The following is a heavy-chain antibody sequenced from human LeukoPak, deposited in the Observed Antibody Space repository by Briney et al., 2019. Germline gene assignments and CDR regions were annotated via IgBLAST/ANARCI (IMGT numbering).Heavy chain of an antibody. J-gene: IGHJ4*02. V-gene: IGHV3-66*01. CDR3: AKDRGGNSVDY. D-gene: IGHD4-23*01. Sequence: GGSLRLSCAASEFSVGSNYMTWVRQAPGKGLEWVSLIYSGGSTYYADSVKGRFTISRDNSKNTLYLQMNSLRAEDTAVYYCAKDRGGNSVDYWGQGTLVTVSS. CDR2: IYSGGST. CDR1: EFSVGSNY.